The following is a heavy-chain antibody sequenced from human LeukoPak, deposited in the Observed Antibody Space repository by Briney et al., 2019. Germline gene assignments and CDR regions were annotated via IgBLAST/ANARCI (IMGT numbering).Heavy chain of an antibody. CDR2: IRYDGSNK. CDR3: ASGPILWWHLHDY. Sequence: GGSLRLSCAASGFTFSSYGMHWVRQAPGKGLEWVAFIRYDGSNKYYADSVKGRFTISRDNSKNTLYLQMNSLRAEDTAVYYCASGPILWWHLHDYWGQGTLVTVSS. D-gene: IGHD2-21*01. J-gene: IGHJ4*02. V-gene: IGHV3-30*02. CDR1: GFTFSSYG.